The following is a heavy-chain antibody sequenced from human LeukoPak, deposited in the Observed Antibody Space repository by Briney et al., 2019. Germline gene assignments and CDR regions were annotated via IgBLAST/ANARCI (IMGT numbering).Heavy chain of an antibody. Sequence: ASVKVSCKVSGYTLTELSMHWVRHAPGKGLEWMGGFDPEDGETIYAQKFQGRVTMTEDTSTDTAYMELSSLRSEDTAVYYCARVSSGSYDNYFDYWGQGTLVTVSS. J-gene: IGHJ4*02. D-gene: IGHD1-26*01. CDR2: FDPEDGET. V-gene: IGHV1-24*01. CDR1: GYTLTELS. CDR3: ARVSSGSYDNYFDY.